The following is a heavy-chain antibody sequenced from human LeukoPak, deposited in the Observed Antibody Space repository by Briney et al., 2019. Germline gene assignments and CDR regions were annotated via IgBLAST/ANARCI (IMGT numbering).Heavy chain of an antibody. CDR2: ISGSGGST. CDR1: GFTFSSYA. V-gene: IGHV3-23*01. J-gene: IGHJ4*02. Sequence: SGGSLRLSCAASGFTFSSYAMNWVRQAPGKGLEWVSVISGSGGSTYYADSVKGRFTISRDNSKNTLFLQMNSLRAEDTAIYYCAKDRALEIFDYWGQGTLVTVSS. D-gene: IGHD1-1*01. CDR3: AKDRALEIFDY.